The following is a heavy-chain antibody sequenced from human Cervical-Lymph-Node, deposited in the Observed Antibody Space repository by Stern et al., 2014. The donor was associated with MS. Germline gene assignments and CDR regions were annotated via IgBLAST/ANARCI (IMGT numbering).Heavy chain of an antibody. Sequence: QVQLQESGPGLVKPSETLSLTCTVSGVSISSHYWSWIRQPPGKGLEWIGYIYHSGSTNYNPSLKTRVTMSVDTSKNQFSLKLNSVTAADTAVYFCAREETTVNMPRYFDLWGRGSQVTVSS. V-gene: IGHV4-59*11. CDR1: GVSISSHY. CDR2: IYHSGST. CDR3: AREETTVNMPRYFDL. D-gene: IGHD4-17*01. J-gene: IGHJ2*01.